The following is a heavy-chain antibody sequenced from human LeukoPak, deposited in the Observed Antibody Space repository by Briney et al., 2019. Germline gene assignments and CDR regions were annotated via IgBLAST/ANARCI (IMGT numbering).Heavy chain of an antibody. J-gene: IGHJ6*02. D-gene: IGHD6-13*01. CDR1: GFTVIDSY. V-gene: IGHV3-53*01. Sequence: QTGGSLRLTCAASGFTVIDSYMTWVRHAPGKGLEWVSVICSGGSTYYADSVKGGFTISRDNPKNPLYLQKSRLRAEDTAVYYCAGDRREQQINYYYYYYGMDVWGRETTVTLSS. CDR2: ICSGGST. CDR3: AGDRREQQINYYYYYYGMDV.